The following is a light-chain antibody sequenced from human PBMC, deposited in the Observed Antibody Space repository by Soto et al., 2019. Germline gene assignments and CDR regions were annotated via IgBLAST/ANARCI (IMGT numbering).Light chain of an antibody. CDR1: SSDVGGYNY. CDR3: SSYAGSNNLV. V-gene: IGLV2-8*01. Sequence: QSALTQPPSASGSPGQSVTIYCTGTSSDVGGYNYVSWYQQHPGKAPKLMIYEVSKRPSGVPDRFSGSKSGNTASLTVSGLHAEYEADYYCSSYAGSNNLVFGGGTKVTVL. CDR2: EVS. J-gene: IGLJ2*01.